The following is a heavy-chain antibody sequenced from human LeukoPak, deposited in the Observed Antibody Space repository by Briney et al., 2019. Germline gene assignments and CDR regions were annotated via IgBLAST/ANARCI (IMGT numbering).Heavy chain of an antibody. D-gene: IGHD6-6*01. V-gene: IGHV3-11*01. CDR2: ISSSGSTI. J-gene: IGHJ3*02. Sequence: GGSLRLSCAASGFTFSDYYMSWIRQAPGKGLEGVSYISSSGSTIYYADSVKGRFTISRDNAKNSLYLQMNSLRAEDTAVYYCARDSAYSSSPGAFDIWGQGTMVTVSS. CDR1: GFTFSDYY. CDR3: ARDSAYSSSPGAFDI.